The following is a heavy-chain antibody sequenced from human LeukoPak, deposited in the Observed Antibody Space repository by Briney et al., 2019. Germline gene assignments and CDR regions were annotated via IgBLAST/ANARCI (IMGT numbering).Heavy chain of an antibody. Sequence: GGSLRLSCAASGFIFSSYGMSWVRQAPGKGLEWVSGISGSGGTTYYTDSVKGRLTISRDNSKNTLYLQMNSLRAEDTAVYYCARDLTASTDYWGQGTLVTVSS. CDR1: GFIFSSYG. CDR2: ISGSGGTT. V-gene: IGHV3-23*01. CDR3: ARDLTASTDY. D-gene: IGHD3-16*01. J-gene: IGHJ4*02.